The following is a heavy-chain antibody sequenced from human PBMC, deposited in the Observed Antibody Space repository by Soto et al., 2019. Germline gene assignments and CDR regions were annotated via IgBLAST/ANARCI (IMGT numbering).Heavy chain of an antibody. CDR3: VKDLSPGGADY. Sequence: RLSKGASAFILRTYALRWVRQAPGKGLEWVSAISGSGGSTYYADSVKGRFTISRDNSKNTLYLQMDYLRTEDTAFYYCVKDLSPGGADYRSQGT. D-gene: IGHD3-16*02. V-gene: IGHV3-23*01. CDR2: ISGSGGST. J-gene: IGHJ4*02. CDR1: AFILRTYA.